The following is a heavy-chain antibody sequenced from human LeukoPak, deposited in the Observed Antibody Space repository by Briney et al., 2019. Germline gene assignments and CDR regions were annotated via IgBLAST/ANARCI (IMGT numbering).Heavy chain of an antibody. V-gene: IGHV4-59*08. D-gene: IGHD6-13*01. CDR3: ARHGSSYSFDY. CDR1: GGSISGYY. J-gene: IGHJ4*02. Sequence: SETLSLTCTVSGGSISGYYWSWIRQSPGKGLEWIGYIYYGGSANYNPSLKSRATISIDRSKNQFSLKLSSLTAADTAVYYCARHGSSYSFDYWGQGTLVTVSS. CDR2: IYYGGSA.